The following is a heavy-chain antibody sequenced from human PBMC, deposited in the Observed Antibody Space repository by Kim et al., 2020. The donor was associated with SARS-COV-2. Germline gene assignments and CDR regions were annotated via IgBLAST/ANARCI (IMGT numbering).Heavy chain of an antibody. Sequence: GGSLRLSCAASGFTFSSYGMHWVRQAPGKGLEWVAVISYDGSNKYYADSVKGRFTISRDNSKNTLYLQMNSLRAEDTAVYYCARDRISIVVVPFDYWGQGTLVTVSS. D-gene: IGHD3-22*01. CDR3: ARDRISIVVVPFDY. CDR2: ISYDGSNK. CDR1: GFTFSSYG. V-gene: IGHV3-33*05. J-gene: IGHJ4*02.